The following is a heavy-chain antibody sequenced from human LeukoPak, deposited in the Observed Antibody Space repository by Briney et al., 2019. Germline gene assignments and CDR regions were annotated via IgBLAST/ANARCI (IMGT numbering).Heavy chain of an antibody. D-gene: IGHD1-1*01. Sequence: SETLSLTCTVSGGSISSYYWSWIRQPAGKGLGWIGGIYTSGRTNYNPSLKRRVTMSVDTSRNQFSLKLSSVTAADTAVYYCARGSAVGTRYDYWGQGTLVTVSS. J-gene: IGHJ4*02. CDR2: IYTSGRT. CDR1: GGSISSYY. CDR3: ARGSAVGTRYDY. V-gene: IGHV4-4*07.